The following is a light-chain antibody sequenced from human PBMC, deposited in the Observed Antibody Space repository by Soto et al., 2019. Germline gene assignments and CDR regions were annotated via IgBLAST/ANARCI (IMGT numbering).Light chain of an antibody. CDR3: QQYGSSGT. Sequence: EIVLTQSPGTLSLSPGERATLSCRASQSVSSNYLAWYQQKPGQAPRLLIYDAFNRATGIPARFSGSGSGTDFTLTISRLEPEDFAVYYCQQYGSSGTFGQGTKV. CDR2: DAF. CDR1: QSVSSNY. J-gene: IGKJ1*01. V-gene: IGKV3-20*01.